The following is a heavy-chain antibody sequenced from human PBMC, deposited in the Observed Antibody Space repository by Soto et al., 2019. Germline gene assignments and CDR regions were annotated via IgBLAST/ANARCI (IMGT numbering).Heavy chain of an antibody. CDR2: ISYDGINK. CDR3: SKDGPETYYDFWSGHRKWFGP. Sequence: GGSLRLSCAASGFTFSSYCIHWVRQAPCKGLEWVAVISYDGINKYYADPVKGRFTISRDNSKDTLYLQMNSLRAEDTAVYYCSKDGPETYYDFWSGHRKWFGPCGQCTLVTVSS. V-gene: IGHV3-30*18. D-gene: IGHD3-3*01. CDR1: GFTFSSYC. J-gene: IGHJ5*02.